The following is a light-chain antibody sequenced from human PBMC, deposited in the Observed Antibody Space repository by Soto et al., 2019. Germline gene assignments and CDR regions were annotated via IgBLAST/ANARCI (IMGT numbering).Light chain of an antibody. J-gene: IGLJ3*02. V-gene: IGLV2-23*01. CDR3: CSYAGSSNWV. Sequence: QPVLTQPASVSGSPGQSITISCTGTSSDVGSYNLVSWYQQHPGKATKLMIYEGSKRPSGVSNRFSGSKSGNTASLTISGLQAEDEADYYCCSYAGSSNWVFGGGTKVTVL. CDR2: EGS. CDR1: SSDVGSYNL.